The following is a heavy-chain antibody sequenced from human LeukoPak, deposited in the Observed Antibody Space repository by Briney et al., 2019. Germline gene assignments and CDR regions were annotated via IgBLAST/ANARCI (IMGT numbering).Heavy chain of an antibody. CDR2: ISYDGSNK. D-gene: IGHD3-3*01. CDR1: GFTFSSYA. V-gene: IGHV3-30-3*01. Sequence: GGSLRLSCAASGFTFSSYAMPWVRQAPGKGLEWVAVISYDGSNKYYADSVKGRFTISRDNSKNTLYLQMNSLRAEDTAVYYCAREGITTDVFDYWGQGTLVTVSS. CDR3: AREGITTDVFDY. J-gene: IGHJ4*02.